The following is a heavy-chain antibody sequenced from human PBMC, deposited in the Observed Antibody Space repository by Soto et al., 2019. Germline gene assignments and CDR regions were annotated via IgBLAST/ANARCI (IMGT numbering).Heavy chain of an antibody. V-gene: IGHV1-69*02. CDR2: ITPVLGLA. CDR1: GGTFSSYT. D-gene: IGHD1-20*01. CDR3: ARGGNNWTGDY. J-gene: IGHJ4*02. Sequence: QVQLVQSGAEVKKPGSSVRVSCKASGGTFSSYTICWVRQAPGQGLEWMGKITPVLGLADYAQRFQGRVTFTADKATDTTYMELSNLRSDDPAMYYCARGGNNWTGDYGGQGTLVIVSS.